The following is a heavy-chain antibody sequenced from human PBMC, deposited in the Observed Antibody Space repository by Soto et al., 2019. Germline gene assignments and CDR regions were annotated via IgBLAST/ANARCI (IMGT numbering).Heavy chain of an antibody. D-gene: IGHD2-15*01. V-gene: IGHV3-33*01. CDR2: VWHDESQK. CDR3: VRDGVGSTDCFGYLDY. Sequence: QVQLVESGGGVVQPGMSLRLSCAVPGVIFKGYGMHWVRQAPGKGLEWVAVVWHDESQKYYADSVKGRFTISRDNSENTLYLERNRLRVEDTAVYYCVRDGVGSTDCFGYLDYWGMGTLVTVSS. CDR1: GVIFKGYG. J-gene: IGHJ4*02.